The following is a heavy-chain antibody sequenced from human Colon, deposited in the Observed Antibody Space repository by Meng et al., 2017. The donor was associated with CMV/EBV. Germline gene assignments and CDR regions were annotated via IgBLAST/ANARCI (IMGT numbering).Heavy chain of an antibody. D-gene: IGHD1-1*01. CDR2: IDPNSGAT. Sequence: ASVKVSCKASGYTFTDYYIHWVRQAPGQGLEWMGWIDPNSGATKNPQTFQGRVTMTSDTSMTTAYLELSGLKSDDSAIYYCAREGQTSTHWLGPLHNWGQGTVVTVSS. CDR1: GYTFTDYY. V-gene: IGHV1-2*02. CDR3: AREGQTSTHWLGPLHN. J-gene: IGHJ4*02.